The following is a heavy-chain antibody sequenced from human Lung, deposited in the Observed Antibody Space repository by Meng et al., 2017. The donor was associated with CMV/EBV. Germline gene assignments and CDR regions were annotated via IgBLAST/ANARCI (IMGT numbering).Heavy chain of an antibody. CDR3: ARHKGVQGHACDI. J-gene: IGHJ3*02. V-gene: IGHV4-4*02. CDR1: GVSISSNKW. CDR2: IYDSGGT. Sequence: SETLSLXXAVSGVSISSNKWWTWVRQPPGKGLEWIGEIYDSGGTNYNPSLKSRVIISIDRSRSQFSLELTSVTAAATALYYCARHKGVQGHACDIWGQGTXVNV.